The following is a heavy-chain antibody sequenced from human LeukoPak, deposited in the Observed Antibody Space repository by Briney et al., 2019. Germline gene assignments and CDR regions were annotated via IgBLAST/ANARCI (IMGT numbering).Heavy chain of an antibody. J-gene: IGHJ4*02. Sequence: PSETLSLTCAVYGGSFSGYYWSWIRQPPGKGLEWIGEINHSGSTNYNPSLKSRVTISVDTSKNQFSLKLSSVTAADTAVYYCVRTSGYSYGYADYWGQGTLVTVSS. D-gene: IGHD5-18*01. CDR2: INHSGST. V-gene: IGHV4-34*01. CDR3: VRTSGYSYGYADY. CDR1: GGSFSGYY.